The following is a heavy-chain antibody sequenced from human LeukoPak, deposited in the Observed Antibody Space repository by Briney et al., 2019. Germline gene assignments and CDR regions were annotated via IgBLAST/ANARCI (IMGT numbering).Heavy chain of an antibody. CDR1: GFSFSSFG. D-gene: IGHD4-11*01. CDR3: ARGARLQPMGEF. CDR2: ISGDGRDT. Sequence: TGGSLRLSCAASGFSFSSFGMSWVRQASGRGLQWVSSISGDGRDTFYADSVKGRFTVSRDNSKTTMFLQMNSLRVEDTALYYCARGARLQPMGEFWGQGTLVTVSS. J-gene: IGHJ4*02. V-gene: IGHV3-23*01.